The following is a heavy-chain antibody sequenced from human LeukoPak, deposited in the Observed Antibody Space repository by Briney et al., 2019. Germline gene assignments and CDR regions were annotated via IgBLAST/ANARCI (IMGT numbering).Heavy chain of an antibody. J-gene: IGHJ6*02. CDR2: ISSSGSTI. V-gene: IGHV3-11*01. Sequence: PGGSLRLSCAASGFTFSDYYMSWIRQAPGKGLEWVSYISSSGSTIYYADSVKGRFTISRDNAKNSLYLQMNSLRAKDTAVYYCARDLGSRPQQLVLYYYGMDVWGQGTTVTVSS. CDR3: ARDLGSRPQQLVLYYYGMDV. CDR1: GFTFSDYY. D-gene: IGHD6-6*01.